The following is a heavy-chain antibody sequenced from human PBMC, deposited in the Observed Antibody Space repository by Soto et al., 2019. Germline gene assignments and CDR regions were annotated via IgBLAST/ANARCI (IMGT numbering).Heavy chain of an antibody. Sequence: PGGSLRLSCAASGFTFSSYAMHWVRQAPGKGLEWVAVISYDGSNKYYADSVKGRFTISRDNSKNTLYLQMNSLRAEDTAVYYCARVSIAVAGFDYWGQGTLVTVSS. J-gene: IGHJ4*02. CDR2: ISYDGSNK. CDR1: GFTFSSYA. V-gene: IGHV3-30-3*01. D-gene: IGHD6-19*01. CDR3: ARVSIAVAGFDY.